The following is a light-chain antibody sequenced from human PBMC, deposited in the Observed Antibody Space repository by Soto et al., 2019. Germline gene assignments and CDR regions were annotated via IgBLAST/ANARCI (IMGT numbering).Light chain of an antibody. J-gene: IGKJ1*01. CDR1: QRVLYSSNNKNY. V-gene: IGKV4-1*01. CDR3: QQYYSTPQT. CDR2: WAS. Sequence: DIVMTQSPDSLAVSLGERATINCKSSQRVLYSSNNKNYLAWYQHKPGQPPKLLISWASTRESGVPDRFSGSGSGTDFPLTISSLQAEDVAVYYCQQYYSTPQTFGQGTKVEL.